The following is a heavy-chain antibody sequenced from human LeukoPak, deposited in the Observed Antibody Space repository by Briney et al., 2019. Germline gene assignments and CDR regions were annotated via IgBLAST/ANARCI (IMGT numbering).Heavy chain of an antibody. CDR1: GYTFTGYY. V-gene: IGHV1-2*02. J-gene: IGHJ4*02. CDR3: ARDRGEDYSNYVDY. D-gene: IGHD4-11*01. CDR2: INPNSGGT. Sequence: ASVKVSCKASGYTFTGYYMHWVRQAPVQGLEWMGWINPNSGGTNYAQKFQGRVTMTRDTSISTAYMELSRLRSDDTAVYYCARDRGEDYSNYVDYWGQGTLVTVSS.